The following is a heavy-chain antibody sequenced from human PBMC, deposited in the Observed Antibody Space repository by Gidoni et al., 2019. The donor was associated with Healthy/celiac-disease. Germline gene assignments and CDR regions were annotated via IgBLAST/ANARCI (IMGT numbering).Heavy chain of an antibody. D-gene: IGHD7-27*01. J-gene: IGHJ2*01. CDR1: GGSISSYY. V-gene: IGHV4-59*01. CDR2: IYYSGST. Sequence: QVQLQESGPGLVKPSETLSPTCTVSGGSISSYYWSWIRQPPGKGLEWIGYIYYSGSTNYNPSLKSRVTISVDTSKNQFSLKLSPVTAADTAVYYCARENRWGAYWYFDLWGRGTLVTVSS. CDR3: ARENRWGAYWYFDL.